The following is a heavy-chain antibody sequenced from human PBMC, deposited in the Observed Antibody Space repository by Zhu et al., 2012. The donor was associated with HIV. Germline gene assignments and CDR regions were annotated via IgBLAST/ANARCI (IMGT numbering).Heavy chain of an antibody. V-gene: IGHV4-4*07. CDR3: ARGGTMFGPPTS. CDR2: LHSSGTV. D-gene: IGHD3-16*01. Sequence: QVQLQESGPGLVKPSETLSLDCSVSGGSMSGFHWTWVRHPAGKGLEWMGRLHSSGTVDYSPSLRSRITLSLDTSKRLFSLRLTSVAATDTATYFCARGGTMFGPPTSWGPGVLVTVSS. CDR1: GGSMSGFH. J-gene: IGHJ5*02.